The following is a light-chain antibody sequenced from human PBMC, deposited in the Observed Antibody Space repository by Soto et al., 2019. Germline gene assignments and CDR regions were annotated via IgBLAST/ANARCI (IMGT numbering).Light chain of an antibody. CDR1: SSDVGSYNL. J-gene: IGLJ1*01. Sequence: QSALSQPASVSGSPGQSITISCTVISSDVGSYNLVSWYQQHPGKVPKLMIYEGSKRPSGVSDRFSGSQSGTTASLTVSGLQAEDEADYYCCSYVGDKTYVFGSGTKLTVL. CDR2: EGS. V-gene: IGLV2-23*01. CDR3: CSYVGDKTYV.